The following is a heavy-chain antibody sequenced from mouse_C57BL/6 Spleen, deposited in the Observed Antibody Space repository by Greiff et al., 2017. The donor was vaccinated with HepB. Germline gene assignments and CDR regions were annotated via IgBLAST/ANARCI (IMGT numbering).Heavy chain of an antibody. Sequence: EVKLQESGPELVKPGDSVKISCKASGYSFTGYFMNWVMQSHGKSLEWIGRINPYNGDTFYNQKFKGKATLTVDKSSSTAHMELRSLTSEDSAVYYCARRDYYGSGEDYYAMDYWGQGTSVTVSS. CDR2: INPYNGDT. CDR1: GYSFTGYF. CDR3: ARRDYYGSGEDYYAMDY. J-gene: IGHJ4*01. D-gene: IGHD1-1*01. V-gene: IGHV1-20*01.